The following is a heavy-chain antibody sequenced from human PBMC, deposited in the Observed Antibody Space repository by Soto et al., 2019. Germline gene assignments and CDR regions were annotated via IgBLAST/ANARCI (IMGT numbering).Heavy chain of an antibody. Sequence: GGSLRLSCAASGFTVSSNYMSWVRQAPGKGLEWVSVIYSGGSTYYADSVKGRFTISRDNSKNTLYLQMNSLRAEDTAVYYCARGGMRIRYFDWLPSGYFDYWGQGTLVTVSS. CDR3: ARGGMRIRYFDWLPSGYFDY. V-gene: IGHV3-53*01. J-gene: IGHJ4*02. D-gene: IGHD3-9*01. CDR1: GFTVSSNY. CDR2: IYSGGST.